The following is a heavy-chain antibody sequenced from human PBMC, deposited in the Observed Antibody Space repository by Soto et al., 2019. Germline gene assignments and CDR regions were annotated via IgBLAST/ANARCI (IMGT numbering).Heavy chain of an antibody. D-gene: IGHD1-26*01. CDR1: GFTFSSYA. Sequence: EVQLLESGGGLVQPGGSLRLSCAASGFTFSSYAMSWVRQAPGKGLEWVSGIGASGAGTYYADFVKGRFIISRDNSKNTLHLQMNSLRAEDTAVYYCAVRKTGSFFDDWGRGALVTVSS. CDR3: AVRKTGSFFDD. V-gene: IGHV3-23*01. J-gene: IGHJ4*02. CDR2: IGASGAGT.